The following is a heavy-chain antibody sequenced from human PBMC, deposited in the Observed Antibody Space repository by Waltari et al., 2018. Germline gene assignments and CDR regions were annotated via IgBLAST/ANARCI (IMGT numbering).Heavy chain of an antibody. CDR3: ASGRIAAATSREYFQH. CDR1: GFTVSSNY. Sequence: EVQLVESGGGLIQPGGSLRLSCAASGFTVSSNYMSWVRQAPGKGLEWVSVIYSGCSTYYADSVKGRFTRSRDNSKNTRYLQMNSRRAEDTAVYYWASGRIAAATSREYFQHWGQGTLVTVSS. D-gene: IGHD6-25*01. V-gene: IGHV3-53*01. J-gene: IGHJ1*01. CDR2: IYSGCST.